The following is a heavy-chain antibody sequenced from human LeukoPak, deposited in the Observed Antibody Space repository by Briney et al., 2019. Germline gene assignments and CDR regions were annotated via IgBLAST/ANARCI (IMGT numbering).Heavy chain of an antibody. CDR1: GGTFSSYA. Sequence: EASVKVSCKASGGTFSSYAISWVRQAPGQGLEWMGGIIPIFGTANYAQKFQGRVTITTDESTSTAYMELSSLRSEDTAVCYCARVSAPGGIVVVPAARQDLYYMDVWGKGTTVTVSS. CDR2: IIPIFGTA. V-gene: IGHV1-69*05. J-gene: IGHJ6*03. D-gene: IGHD2-2*01. CDR3: ARVSAPGGIVVVPAARQDLYYMDV.